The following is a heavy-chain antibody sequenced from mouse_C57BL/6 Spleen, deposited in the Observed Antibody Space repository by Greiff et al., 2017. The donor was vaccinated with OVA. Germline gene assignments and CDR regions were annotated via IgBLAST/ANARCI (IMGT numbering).Heavy chain of an antibody. J-gene: IGHJ3*01. V-gene: IGHV5-16*01. CDR2: INYDGSST. D-gene: IGHD3-1*01. Sequence: EVKLVESEGGLVQPGSSMKLSCTASGFTFSDYYMAWVRQVPEKGLEWVANINYDGSSTYYLDSLKSRFIISRDNAKNILYLQMSSLKSEDTATYYCARVSRSSWFAYWGQGTLFTVSA. CDR1: GFTFSDYY. CDR3: ARVSRSSWFAY.